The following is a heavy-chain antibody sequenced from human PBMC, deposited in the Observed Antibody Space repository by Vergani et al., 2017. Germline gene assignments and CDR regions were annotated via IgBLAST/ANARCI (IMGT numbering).Heavy chain of an antibody. CDR3: AKDGEDYYGSGIYYNQEGGLGY. CDR2: ISYDGSNK. D-gene: IGHD3-10*01. Sequence: QVQLVESGGGVVQPGRSLRLSCAASGFTFSSYGMHWVRQAPGKGLEWVAVISYDGSNKYYADSVKGRFTISRDNSKNTLYLQMNSLRAEDTAVYYCAKDGEDYYGSGIYYNQEGGLGYWGQGTLVTVSS. V-gene: IGHV3-30*18. CDR1: GFTFSSYG. J-gene: IGHJ4*02.